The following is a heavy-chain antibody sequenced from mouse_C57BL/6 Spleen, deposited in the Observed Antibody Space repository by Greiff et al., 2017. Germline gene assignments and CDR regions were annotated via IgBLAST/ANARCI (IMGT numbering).Heavy chain of an antibody. J-gene: IGHJ3*01. CDR1: GYTFTSYW. V-gene: IGHV1-53*01. D-gene: IGHD2-5*01. CDR3: ARWEGSYYSNFAWFAY. CDR2: INPSNGGT. Sequence: QVQLQQPGTELVKPGASVKLSCKASGYTFTSYWMHWVKQRPGQGLEWIGNINPSNGGTNYNEKFKSEATLTVDKSSSTAYMQLSSLTSEDSAVYYCARWEGSYYSNFAWFAYWGQGTLVTVSA.